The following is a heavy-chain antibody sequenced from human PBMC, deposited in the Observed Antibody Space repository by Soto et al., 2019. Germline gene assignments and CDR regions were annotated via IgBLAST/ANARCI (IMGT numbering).Heavy chain of an antibody. CDR2: IHFGGST. D-gene: IGHD2-15*01. CDR1: GGSISSYY. J-gene: IGHJ4*02. CDR3: ARTRRVVAATMGIFYFDL. V-gene: IGHV4-59*01. Sequence: QVQLQESGPGLVKPSETLSLTCTVSGGSISSYYWSWIRQPPGKGLEWIGYIHFGGSTNYNTSLKSRVTISVDTSKSQFALKLSSVTAADRAVYYCARTRRVVAATMGIFYFDLWGQGTLVTVSS.